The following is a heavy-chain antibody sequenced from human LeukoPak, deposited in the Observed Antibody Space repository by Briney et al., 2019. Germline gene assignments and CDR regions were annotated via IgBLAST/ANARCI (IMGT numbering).Heavy chain of an antibody. CDR2: IWYDGSNK. D-gene: IGHD3-16*02. V-gene: IGHV3-30*02. J-gene: IGHJ4*02. CDR3: AIGDGLGELSSSFEY. CDR1: GFTFSSYG. Sequence: PGGSLRLSCAASGFTFSSYGMHWVRQAPGKGLEWVAVIWYDGSNKYYADSVKGRFTISRDNSKNTLYLQMNSLRAEDTAVYYCAIGDGLGELSSSFEYWGREPWSPSPQ.